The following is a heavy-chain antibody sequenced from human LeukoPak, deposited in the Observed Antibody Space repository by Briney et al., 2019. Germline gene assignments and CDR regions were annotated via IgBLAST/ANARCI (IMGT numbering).Heavy chain of an antibody. D-gene: IGHD3-10*01. V-gene: IGHV3-23*01. CDR3: AKSGYYYGSGSYPSTFDY. CDR1: GFAFSGFA. Sequence: PGGSLRLSCSASGFAFSGFAMGWVRQAPGKGLEWVSSISGSGGNTYYADSVEGRFTISRDNSKNTLYLQMNSLRAEDTAVYYCAKSGYYYGSGSYPSTFDYWGQGTLVTVSS. J-gene: IGHJ4*02. CDR2: ISGSGGNT.